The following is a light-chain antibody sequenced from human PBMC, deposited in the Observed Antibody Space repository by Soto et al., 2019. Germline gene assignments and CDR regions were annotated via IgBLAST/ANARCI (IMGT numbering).Light chain of an antibody. CDR3: SSYTISSTYV. CDR2: EVS. Sequence: QSVLTRPASVSGSPGQSITTSCTGTSSDVGGYNYVSWYQQHPGKAPKLMIYEVSNRPSGVSNRFSGSKSGNTASLTISWLQAEDEADYYCSSYTISSTYVFGAGTKVTVL. J-gene: IGLJ1*01. CDR1: SSDVGGYNY. V-gene: IGLV2-14*01.